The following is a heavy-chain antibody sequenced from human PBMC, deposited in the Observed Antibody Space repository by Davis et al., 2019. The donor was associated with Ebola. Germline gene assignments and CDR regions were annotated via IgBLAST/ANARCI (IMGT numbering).Heavy chain of an antibody. Sequence: GESLKISCAASAFSFSGSAMHWVRQASGKGLEWVGRIRSKANSYATAYDASVKGRFTISRDDSKNTAYLQMNSLKTEDTAVYYCTTTTTTNDYWGQGTLVTVTS. CDR3: TTTTTTNDY. V-gene: IGHV3-73*01. J-gene: IGHJ4*02. CDR1: AFSFSGSA. D-gene: IGHD4-17*01. CDR2: IRSKANSYAT.